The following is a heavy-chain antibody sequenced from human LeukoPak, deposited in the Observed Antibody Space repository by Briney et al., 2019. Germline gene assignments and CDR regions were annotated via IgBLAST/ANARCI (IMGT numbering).Heavy chain of an antibody. CDR1: GYAFIGYY. CDR2: INPKSGAA. D-gene: IGHD1-26*01. V-gene: IGHV1-2*02. J-gene: IGHJ4*02. Sequence: ASVKVSCKASGYAFIGYYMHWVRQAPGQGLEWMGWINPKSGAANYAQRFQGRVTMTSDTSISTAYMEVKRVTSDDTAVYYCARDGKDYWGQGTLVTVSS. CDR3: ARDGKDY.